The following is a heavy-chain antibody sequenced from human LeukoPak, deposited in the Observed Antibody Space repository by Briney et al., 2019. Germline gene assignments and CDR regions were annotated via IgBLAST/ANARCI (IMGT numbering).Heavy chain of an antibody. CDR3: ARDRYYYGSGSYDY. V-gene: IGHV3-48*03. J-gene: IGHJ4*02. D-gene: IGHD3-10*01. CDR1: GFTFSSYE. CDR2: ISSSGSTI. Sequence: GGSLRLSRAASGFTFSSYEMNWVRQAPGKGLEWVSYISSSGSTIYYADSVKGRFTISRDNAKTSLYLRMNSLRAEDTAVYYCARDRYYYGSGSYDYWGQGTLVTVSS.